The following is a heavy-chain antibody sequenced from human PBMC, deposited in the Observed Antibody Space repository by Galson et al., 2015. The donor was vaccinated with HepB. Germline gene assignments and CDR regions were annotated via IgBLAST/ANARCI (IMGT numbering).Heavy chain of an antibody. CDR1: GFTFSSYS. D-gene: IGHD1-26*01. CDR3: ARNRRVGATQPYYFDY. J-gene: IGHJ4*02. V-gene: IGHV3-21*01. Sequence: SLRLSCAASGFTFSSYSMNWVRQAPGKGLEWVSSISSSSSYIYYADSVKGRFTISRDNAKNSLYLQMNSLRAEDTAVYYCARNRRVGATQPYYFDYWGQGTLVTVSS. CDR2: ISSSSSYI.